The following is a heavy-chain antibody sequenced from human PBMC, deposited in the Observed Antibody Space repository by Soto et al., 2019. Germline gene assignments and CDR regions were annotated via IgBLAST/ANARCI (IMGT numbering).Heavy chain of an antibody. D-gene: IGHD7-27*01. V-gene: IGHV4-34*01. J-gene: IGHJ4*02. CDR1: GGSFSGYY. Sequence: SETLSLTCAVYGGSFSGYYWSWIRQPPGKGLEWIGEINHSGSTNYNPSLKSRVTISVDTSKNQFSLKLSSVTAADTAVYYCARGCYSKDWGYYFDYWGQGTLVTVSS. CDR3: ARGCYSKDWGYYFDY. CDR2: INHSGST.